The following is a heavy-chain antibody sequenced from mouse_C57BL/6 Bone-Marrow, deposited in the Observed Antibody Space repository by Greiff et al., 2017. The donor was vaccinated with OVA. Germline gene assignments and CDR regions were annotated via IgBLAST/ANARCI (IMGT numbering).Heavy chain of an antibody. CDR3: TTESRLDY. D-gene: IGHD1-2*01. Sequence: EVQLQQSGAELVRPGASVKLSCTASGFNIKDDYMHWVKQRPEQGLEWIGWIDPENGDTEYASKFQGKATITADTSSNTAYLQLSSLTSEDTAVYYCTTESRLDYWGQGTTLTVSS. CDR2: IDPENGDT. V-gene: IGHV14-4*01. CDR1: GFNIKDDY. J-gene: IGHJ2*01.